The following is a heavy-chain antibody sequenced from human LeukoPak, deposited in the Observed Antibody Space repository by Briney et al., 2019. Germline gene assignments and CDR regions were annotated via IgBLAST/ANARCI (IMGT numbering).Heavy chain of an antibody. J-gene: IGHJ4*02. CDR1: GFTFSRYW. CDR3: ASHLPWNSLDY. V-gene: IGHV3-7*01. Sequence: GGSLRLSCAASGFTFSRYWMTWVRQAPGKGLEWVANIKEDGGLIHYVDSVKGRFTISRDNAKNSLYLQMDSLRADDTGVHYCASHLPWNSLDYWGQGTLVTVSS. CDR2: IKEDGGLI. D-gene: IGHD1-1*01.